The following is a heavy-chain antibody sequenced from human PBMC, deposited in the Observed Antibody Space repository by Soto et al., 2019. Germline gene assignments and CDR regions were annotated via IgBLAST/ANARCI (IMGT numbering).Heavy chain of an antibody. CDR3: ARPYVEVAVNDAFDI. Sequence: EVQLLESGGGLVQPGGSLRLSCAASGFTFSTYALTWVRQAPGKGLEWVSSIGTHVDTTYYVDSVKGRFSISRDNSKNTVYLQMSSLSAEDTAVYYCARPYVEVAVNDAFDIWGRGTMVTVSS. CDR1: GFTFSTYA. CDR2: IGTHVDTT. D-gene: IGHD3-16*01. V-gene: IGHV3-23*01. J-gene: IGHJ3*02.